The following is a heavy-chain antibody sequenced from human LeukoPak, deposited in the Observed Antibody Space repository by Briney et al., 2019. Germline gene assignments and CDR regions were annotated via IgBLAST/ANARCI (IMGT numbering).Heavy chain of an antibody. CDR2: INPNSGGT. V-gene: IGHV1-2*02. CDR1: GYTFTGYY. Sequence: GASVKVSCKASGYTFTGYYMHWVRQAPGQGLEWMGWINPNSGGTNYAQKFQGRVTMTRDTSISTAYMELSRPRSDDTAVYYCARADSSSWPSWAYSSMGPYYWGQGTLVTVSS. D-gene: IGHD6-13*01. J-gene: IGHJ4*02. CDR3: ARADSSSWPSWAYSSMGPYY.